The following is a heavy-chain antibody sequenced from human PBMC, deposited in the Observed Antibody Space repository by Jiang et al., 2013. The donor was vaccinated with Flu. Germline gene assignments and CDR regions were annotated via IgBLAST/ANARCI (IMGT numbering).Heavy chain of an antibody. J-gene: IGHJ5*02. V-gene: IGHV4-59*01. CDR3: ARDAGGGYNWFDP. Sequence: LLKPSETLSLTCTVSGGSISSTYWSWIRQPPGKGLEWIGYVYYSGTTNYNPSLKSRVTISVDTSKNQFSLSLTSVTAADTAVYYCARDAGGGYNWFDPWGPEPWSPSPQ. D-gene: IGHD1-26*01. CDR1: GGSISSTY. CDR2: VYYSGTT.